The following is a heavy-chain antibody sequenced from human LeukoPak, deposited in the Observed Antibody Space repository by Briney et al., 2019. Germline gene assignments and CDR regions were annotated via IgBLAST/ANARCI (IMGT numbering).Heavy chain of an antibody. J-gene: IGHJ4*02. CDR3: AREGYYYDSSGYTIEIDY. V-gene: IGHV1-2*06. Sequence: GASVKVSCKASGYAFTGYYMHWVRQAPGQGLEWMGRINPNSGGTNYAQKFQGRGTMTRDTSISTAYMELSRLRSDDTAVYYCAREGYYYDSSGYTIEIDYWGQGTLVTVSS. D-gene: IGHD3-22*01. CDR2: INPNSGGT. CDR1: GYAFTGYY.